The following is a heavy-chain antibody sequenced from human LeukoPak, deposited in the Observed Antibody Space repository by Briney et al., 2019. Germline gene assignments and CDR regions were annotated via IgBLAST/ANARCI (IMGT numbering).Heavy chain of an antibody. Sequence: GGSLRLSCAASGLTFSSYGMSWVRQAPGKGLEWVSAITGSGAGTYYADSVKGRFTISRDNSKNTLYLQMNSLRAEDTAVYYCAKIGGVIIFWGQGTLVTVSS. CDR3: AKIGGVIIF. J-gene: IGHJ4*02. CDR2: ITGSGAGT. CDR1: GLTFSSYG. V-gene: IGHV3-23*01. D-gene: IGHD3-16*02.